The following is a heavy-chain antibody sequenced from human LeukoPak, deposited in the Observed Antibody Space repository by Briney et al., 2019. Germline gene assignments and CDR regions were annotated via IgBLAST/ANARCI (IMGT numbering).Heavy chain of an antibody. D-gene: IGHD5-12*01. V-gene: IGHV3-23*01. Sequence: GGSLRLSCAASGFTFSSYAMSWVRQAQGKGLEWDSAISGSGGSTYYADSVKDRFTISRDNSKNTLYLQMNSLRAEDTAVYYCAKEGDIVATIEYFQHWGQGTLVTVSS. CDR3: AKEGDIVATIEYFQH. CDR1: GFTFSSYA. CDR2: ISGSGGST. J-gene: IGHJ1*01.